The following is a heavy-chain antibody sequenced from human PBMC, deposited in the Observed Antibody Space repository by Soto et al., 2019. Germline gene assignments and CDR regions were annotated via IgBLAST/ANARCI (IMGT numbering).Heavy chain of an antibody. CDR3: TTDGATILFDP. J-gene: IGHJ5*02. Sequence: GGSLRLSCAASGFTFSNAWMSWVRQAPGKGLEWVGRIKTKADAETTDYAAPVKGRFTISRDDSKNTLYLQMNSLKTEDTALYYCTTDGATILFDPWGQGALVTVSS. D-gene: IGHD1-26*01. CDR1: GFTFSNAW. CDR2: IKTKADAETT. V-gene: IGHV3-15*01.